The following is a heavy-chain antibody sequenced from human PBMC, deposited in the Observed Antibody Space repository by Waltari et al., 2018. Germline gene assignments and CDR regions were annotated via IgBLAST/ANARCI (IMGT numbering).Heavy chain of an antibody. J-gene: IGHJ3*02. CDR3: ARDPNPGDAFDI. Sequence: QVQLQESGPGLVKPSETLSLTCAVSGYSISSGYYWGWIRQPPGKGLEWIGSIYHSGSTYYNPSLKSRVTISVDTSKNQFSLKLSSVTAADTAGYYCARDPNPGDAFDIWGQGTMVTVSS. CDR1: GYSISSGYY. V-gene: IGHV4-38-2*02. D-gene: IGHD7-27*01. CDR2: IYHSGST.